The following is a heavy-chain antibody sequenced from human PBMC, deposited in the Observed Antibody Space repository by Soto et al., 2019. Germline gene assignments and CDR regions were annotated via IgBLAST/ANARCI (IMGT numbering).Heavy chain of an antibody. CDR2: IIPILGIA. J-gene: IGHJ3*02. Sequence: QVQLVQSGAEVKKPGSSVKVSCKASGGTFSSYTISWVRQAPGQGLEWMGRIIPILGIANYAQKCQGRVTITADKTTSTAYMEMSSLRSEDAAVYYCARGKDHVLRFLAWSCSDAFDIWGQGTMVTVSS. V-gene: IGHV1-69*02. CDR1: GGTFSSYT. D-gene: IGHD3-3*01. CDR3: ARGKDHVLRFLAWSCSDAFDI.